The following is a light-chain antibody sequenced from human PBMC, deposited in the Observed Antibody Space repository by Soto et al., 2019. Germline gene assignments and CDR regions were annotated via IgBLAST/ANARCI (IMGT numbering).Light chain of an antibody. CDR1: SSDVGGYNY. J-gene: IGLJ3*02. V-gene: IGLV2-14*01. Sequence: QSALTQPASVSGSPGQSITISCTGTSSDVGGYNYVSWYQQHPGKAPKLMIYEVSNRPSGVSNRFSGSKSGNTAYLTISGLQAEDEADYYCSSYTSSSTRVFGGGTQLTVL. CDR3: SSYTSSSTRV. CDR2: EVS.